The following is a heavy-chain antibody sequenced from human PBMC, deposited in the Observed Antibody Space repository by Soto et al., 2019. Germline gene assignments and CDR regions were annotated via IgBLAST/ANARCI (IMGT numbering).Heavy chain of an antibody. CDR3: ARGRYGDY. D-gene: IGHD4-17*01. Sequence: QAHRVQSGPEVKKPGASVKVSCKGSGYIFTSYGIAWVRQAPGQGLEWMGWISAHNGKTEYAQKFQGRVTVTRDTSTSTAYLELRSFRSDDTALYYCARGRYGDYWGQGAXVTXSS. CDR2: ISAHNGKT. CDR1: GYIFTSYG. J-gene: IGHJ4*02. V-gene: IGHV1-18*01.